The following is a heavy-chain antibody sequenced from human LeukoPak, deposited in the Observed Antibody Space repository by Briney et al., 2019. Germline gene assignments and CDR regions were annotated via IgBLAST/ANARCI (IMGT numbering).Heavy chain of an antibody. D-gene: IGHD6-19*01. CDR3: AREVYSSGWVDY. CDR2: IKQDGSEK. V-gene: IGHV3-7*03. CDR1: GFTLSTYW. Sequence: GGSLRLSCAASGFTLSTYWMTWVRQAPGKGLEWVANIKQDGSEKYYVDSVKGRFTISRDNVKNSLYLQMNSLRAEDTAVYYCAREVYSSGWVDYWGQGTLVTVSS. J-gene: IGHJ4*02.